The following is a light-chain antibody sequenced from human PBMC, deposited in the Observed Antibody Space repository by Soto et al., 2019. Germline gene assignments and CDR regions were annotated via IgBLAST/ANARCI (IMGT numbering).Light chain of an antibody. CDR1: QGSSNL. CDR3: LQHNTYPYT. J-gene: IGKJ2*01. CDR2: AAS. V-gene: IGKV1-17*01. Sequence: DIQMTQSPSSLSASVGDRVTITCRASQGSSNLLGWFQHKPGKAPKRLIYAASSLQGGVPSRFSGSGSGTEFTLTITVLQPEDFADYYCLQHNTYPYTFGQGTKLEIK.